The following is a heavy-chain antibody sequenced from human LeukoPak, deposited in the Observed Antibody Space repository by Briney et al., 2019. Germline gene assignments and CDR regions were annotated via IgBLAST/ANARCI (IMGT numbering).Heavy chain of an antibody. J-gene: IGHJ4*02. CDR2: IYRGST. Sequence: SETLSLTCTVSGGSINNYYWSWIRQPPGKGLDWIGYIYRGSTKSNPSLKSRLTISMDTSQNQISLTLSSATAADTAVYYCAGHAAISAAGTAPFDNWGQGSLVTVSS. CDR1: GGSINNYY. D-gene: IGHD6-13*01. CDR3: AGHAAISAAGTAPFDN. V-gene: IGHV4-59*08.